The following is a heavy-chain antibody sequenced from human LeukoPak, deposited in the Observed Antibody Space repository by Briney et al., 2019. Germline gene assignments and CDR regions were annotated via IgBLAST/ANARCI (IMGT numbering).Heavy chain of an antibody. CDR2: IIPILGIA. D-gene: IGHD3-22*01. Sequence: SVKVSCKASGATFSSYTISWVRQAPGQGLEWMGRIIPILGIANYAHKFQSRVTITADKSPSTAYMGLSSLRSEDTAVYYCARLYYYDSSGYQGGYYYMDVWGKGTTVTVSS. CDR1: GATFSSYT. J-gene: IGHJ6*03. V-gene: IGHV1-69*02. CDR3: ARLYYYDSSGYQGGYYYMDV.